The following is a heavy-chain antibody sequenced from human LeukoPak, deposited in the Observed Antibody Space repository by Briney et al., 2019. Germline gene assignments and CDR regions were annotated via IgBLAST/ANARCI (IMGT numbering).Heavy chain of an antibody. CDR1: GGSTSSGSYY. CDR2: IYTSGST. V-gene: IGHV4-61*02. D-gene: IGHD1-26*01. Sequence: TSETLSLTCTVSGGSTSSGSYYWSWIRQPAGKGLEWIGRIYTSGSTNYNPSLKSRVTISVDTSKNQFSLKLSSVTAADTAVYYCARVDGGGSYYEGEYYFDYWGQGTLVTVSS. J-gene: IGHJ4*02. CDR3: ARVDGGGSYYEGEYYFDY.